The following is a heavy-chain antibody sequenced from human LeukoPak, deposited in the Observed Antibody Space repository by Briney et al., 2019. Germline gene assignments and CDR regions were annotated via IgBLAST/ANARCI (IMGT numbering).Heavy chain of an antibody. J-gene: IGHJ4*02. Sequence: GASVTVSCKASGGTFSSYAIGWVRQAPGQGLELMGGIVPIFGTANYAQKFQGKVTITVDESNSTAYREMSSLRSEDSAVYYCAMAYGSWSYYKIWGQGTLVTVSS. D-gene: IGHD3-10*01. CDR3: AMAYGSWSYYKI. CDR2: IVPIFGTA. CDR1: GGTFSSYA. V-gene: IGHV1-69*13.